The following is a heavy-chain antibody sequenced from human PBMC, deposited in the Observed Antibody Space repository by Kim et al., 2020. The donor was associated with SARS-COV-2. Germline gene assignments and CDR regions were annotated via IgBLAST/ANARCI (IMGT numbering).Heavy chain of an antibody. V-gene: IGHV3-23*01. CDR3: AKASGYCSSTSCLDYYYYYGMDV. CDR2: ISGSGGST. Sequence: GGSLRLSCAASGFTFSSYAMSWVRQAPGKGLEWVSAISGSGGSTYYADSVKGRFTISRDNSKNTLYLQMNSLRAEDTAVYYCAKASGYCSSTSCLDYYYYYGMDVWGQGTTVTVSS. CDR1: GFTFSSYA. D-gene: IGHD2-2*01. J-gene: IGHJ6*02.